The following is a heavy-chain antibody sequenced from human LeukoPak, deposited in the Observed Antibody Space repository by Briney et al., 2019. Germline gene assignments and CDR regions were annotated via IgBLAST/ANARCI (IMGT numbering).Heavy chain of an antibody. CDR2: TSWNSGSI. Sequence: GGSLRLSCAASGFTFDDYAMPWVRQAPGKGLEWVSGTSWNSGSIGYADSVKGRFTISRDNAKNSLYLQMNSLRAEDTALYYCAKDIDDSSGYYDYWGQGTLVTVSS. CDR3: AKDIDDSSGYYDY. J-gene: IGHJ4*02. V-gene: IGHV3-9*01. D-gene: IGHD3-22*01. CDR1: GFTFDDYA.